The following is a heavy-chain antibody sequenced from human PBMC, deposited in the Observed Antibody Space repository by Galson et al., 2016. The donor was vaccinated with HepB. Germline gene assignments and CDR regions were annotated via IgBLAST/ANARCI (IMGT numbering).Heavy chain of an antibody. CDR3: ARTLPRAGAFDI. V-gene: IGHV3-21*01. J-gene: IGHJ3*02. CDR1: GLTLTTYS. Sequence: SLRLSCAASGLTLTTYSMNWVRQAPGKGLEWVSSISGSSTYIYYAESVKGRFTISRDNAKNSLYLQMNGLRAEDTAVYYCARTLPRAGAFDIWGQGTMVTVSS. CDR2: ISGSSTYI.